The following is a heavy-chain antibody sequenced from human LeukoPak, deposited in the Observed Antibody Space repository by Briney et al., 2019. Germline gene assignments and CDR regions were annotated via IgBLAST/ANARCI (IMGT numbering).Heavy chain of an antibody. CDR2: VNHSGST. J-gene: IGHJ6*03. V-gene: IGHV4-34*01. D-gene: IGHD3-9*01. CDR3: ARVYAQLRPVLRYFDWLLPMDV. Sequence: TSETLSLTCAVYGGSFSGYYWVWIRQPPGKGLEWIGEVNHSGSTDYNPSLKSRVTISVDMSKNQISLKLRSVTAADTAVFYCARVYAQLRPVLRYFDWLLPMDVWGKGTTATVSS. CDR1: GGSFSGYY.